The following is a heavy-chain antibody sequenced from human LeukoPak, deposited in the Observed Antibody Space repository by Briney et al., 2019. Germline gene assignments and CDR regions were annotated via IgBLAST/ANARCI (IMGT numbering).Heavy chain of an antibody. CDR2: INTNTGNP. J-gene: IGHJ6*02. D-gene: IGHD2-2*01. V-gene: IGHV7-4-1*02. CDR1: GYTFTSIT. CDR3: ARLGYCSSTSCYDSYYYGMDV. Sequence: ASVKVSCKASGYTFTSITMNWVRQAPGQGLEWMGWINTNTGNPTYAQGFTGRFVFSLDTSVSTAYLQISSLKAEDTAVYYCARLGYCSSTSCYDSYYYGMDVWGQGTTVTVSS.